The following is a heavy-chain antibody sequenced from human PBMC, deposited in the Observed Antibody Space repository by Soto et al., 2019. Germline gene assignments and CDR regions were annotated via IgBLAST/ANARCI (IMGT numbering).Heavy chain of an antibody. CDR2: ISSSSSYI. D-gene: IGHD3-3*01. Sequence: EVQLVESGGGLVKPGGSLRLSCAASGFTFSSYSMNWVRQAPGKGLEWVSSISSSSSYINYADSLQGRFTISRDNARNSLYLQMNSIRDEDTAVYYCARGLEWPNYMDVWGKGTTVTVSS. V-gene: IGHV3-21*01. CDR1: GFTFSSYS. CDR3: ARGLEWPNYMDV. J-gene: IGHJ6*03.